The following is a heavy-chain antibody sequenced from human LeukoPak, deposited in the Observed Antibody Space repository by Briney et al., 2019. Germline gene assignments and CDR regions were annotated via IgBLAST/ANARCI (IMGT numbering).Heavy chain of an antibody. V-gene: IGHV4-39*01. CDR2: IYYSGST. CDR1: GGSISSSSYY. CDR3: AKPGGDYAHSERFDP. Sequence: PSETLSLTCTVSGGSISSSSYYWGWIRQPPGKGLEWIGSIYYSGSTYYNPSLKSRVTISVDTSKNQFSLKLSSGTAADTAVYYCAKPGGDYAHSERFDPWGQGTLVTVSS. J-gene: IGHJ5*02. D-gene: IGHD4-17*01.